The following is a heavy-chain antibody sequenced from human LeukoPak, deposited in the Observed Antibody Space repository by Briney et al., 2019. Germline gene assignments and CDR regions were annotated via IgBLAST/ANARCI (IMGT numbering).Heavy chain of an antibody. Sequence: GGSLRLSCAASGFTFSSYSMHWVRQAPGKGLEWVAVIWYDGSNKYYADPVKGRFTISRDNSKNTLYLQMNSLRAEDTAVYYCARDPRDIVVVVAATPSVAVAGMGNYYYYGMDVWGQGTTVTATS. V-gene: IGHV3-33*01. J-gene: IGHJ6*02. CDR2: IWYDGSNK. CDR3: ARDPRDIVVVVAATPSVAVAGMGNYYYYGMDV. CDR1: GFTFSSYS. D-gene: IGHD2-15*01.